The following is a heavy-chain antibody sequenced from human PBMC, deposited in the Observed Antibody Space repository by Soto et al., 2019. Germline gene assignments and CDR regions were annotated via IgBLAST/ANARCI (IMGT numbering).Heavy chain of an antibody. Sequence: GGSLRLSCAASGFAFDNYPMNWVRQAPGKGLEWVSAIRGSGGRTFYADSVQGRLTISRDNSKNTLYLHMSSLRAEDTAVYYCAKPILCGGDCYAPLDYWGPGTLLTVSS. CDR2: IRGSGGRT. CDR1: GFAFDNYP. CDR3: AKPILCGGDCYAPLDY. D-gene: IGHD2-21*02. V-gene: IGHV3-23*01. J-gene: IGHJ4*02.